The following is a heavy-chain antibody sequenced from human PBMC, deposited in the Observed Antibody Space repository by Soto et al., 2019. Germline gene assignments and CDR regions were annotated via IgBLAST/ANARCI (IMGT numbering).Heavy chain of an antibody. J-gene: IGHJ5*02. CDR3: ARLGYDSSGYPSWFDP. D-gene: IGHD3-22*01. CDR2: VYFSGNT. CDR1: GGSISSSSYS. Sequence: QVQLQESGPGLVKPSQTLSLTCTVSGGSISSSSYSWSWIRQHPGKGQEWIGYVYFSGNTYYNPSLKSRVTISVDTSKKQFSLRLTSVTVADTAVYYCARLGYDSSGYPSWFDPWGQGSLVTVSS. V-gene: IGHV4-31*03.